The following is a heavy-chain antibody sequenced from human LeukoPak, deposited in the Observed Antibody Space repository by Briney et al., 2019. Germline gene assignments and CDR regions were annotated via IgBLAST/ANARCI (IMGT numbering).Heavy chain of an antibody. J-gene: IGHJ6*03. CDR3: ARVRVLITGSGSHPYMDV. CDR1: GFTVSRKY. CDR2: IYSGGST. Sequence: GGSLRLSCAASGFTVSRKYMSWVRQAPGKGLEWVSVIYSGGSTYYADSVKGRFAISRDNSKNTLYLQMNSLRAEDTAVYYCARVRVLITGSGSHPYMDVWGKGTTVTISS. V-gene: IGHV3-66*01. D-gene: IGHD3-10*01.